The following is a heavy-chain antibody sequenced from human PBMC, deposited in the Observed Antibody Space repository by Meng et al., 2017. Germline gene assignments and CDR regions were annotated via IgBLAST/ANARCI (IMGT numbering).Heavy chain of an antibody. CDR1: GFTVSSNY. CDR2: IYSCGST. V-gene: IGHV3-66*03. CDR3: ARVVYSSGWSFDY. Sequence: VQVVGSGGGLITPGGSLRLSCAASGFTVSSNYMSWVRQAPGKGLEWVSVIYSCGSTYYADSVKGRFTISRDNSKNTLYLQMNSLRAEDTAVYYCARVVYSSGWSFDYWGQGTLVTVSS. D-gene: IGHD6-19*01. J-gene: IGHJ4*02.